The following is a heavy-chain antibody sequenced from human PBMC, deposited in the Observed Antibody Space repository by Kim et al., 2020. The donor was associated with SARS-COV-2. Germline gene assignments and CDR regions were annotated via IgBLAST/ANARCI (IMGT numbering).Heavy chain of an antibody. J-gene: IGHJ4*01. CDR2: SYYSRST. Sequence: SETLSLTCAVSGGSISSSNCWSWVRQPPGEGLEWIGGSYYSRSTNYNPSPNSRGTITVDKSKNQFSLQLSSVTAADTAVEYYSRAVVTGICYFDYWVHG. CDR1: GGSISSSNC. V-gene: IGHV4-4*02. CDR3: SRAVVTGICYFDY. D-gene: IGHD2-21*02.